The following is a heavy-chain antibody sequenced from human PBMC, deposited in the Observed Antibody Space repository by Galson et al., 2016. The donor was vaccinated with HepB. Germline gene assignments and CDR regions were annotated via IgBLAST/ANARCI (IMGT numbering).Heavy chain of an antibody. CDR2: ISTASTTI. Sequence: SLRLSCAASGFTFSNYGLNWVRQAPGKGLEWISYISTASTTIYYAGSVKGRFTVSRDNARSSLYLQMNSLRADDTATYYCASGEVDYDSRFDYWGQGTLVTVSS. J-gene: IGHJ4*02. V-gene: IGHV3-48*04. D-gene: IGHD3-22*01. CDR1: GFTFSNYG. CDR3: ASGEVDYDSRFDY.